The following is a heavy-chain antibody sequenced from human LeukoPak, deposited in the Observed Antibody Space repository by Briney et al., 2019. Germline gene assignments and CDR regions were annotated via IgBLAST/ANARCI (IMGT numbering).Heavy chain of an antibody. CDR1: GGSMNNYY. J-gene: IGHJ4*02. CDR2: IYYSGDT. V-gene: IGHV4-59*04. D-gene: IGHD5-18*01. Sequence: SETLSLTCTVSGGSMNNYYWTWIRQPPGKGLEWIGNIYYSGDTYYNPSLKSRFTISVDTSKNHFSLNLSSVTAADTAVYYCARHSPLDTAMVSWGQGTLVTVSS. CDR3: ARHSPLDTAMVS.